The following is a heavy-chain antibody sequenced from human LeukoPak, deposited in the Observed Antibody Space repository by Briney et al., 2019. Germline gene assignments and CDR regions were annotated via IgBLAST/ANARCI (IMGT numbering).Heavy chain of an antibody. CDR3: ARGPYQQQLVGVGFDP. D-gene: IGHD6-13*01. Sequence: ASVKVSCKASGYTFTGNHVHWVRQAPGQGLEWMGRINPNSGGTNYAQKFQGRVTMTRDTSISTAYMELSRLRSDDTAVYYCARGPYQQQLVGVGFDPWGQGTLVTVSS. V-gene: IGHV1-2*06. CDR2: INPNSGGT. J-gene: IGHJ5*02. CDR1: GYTFTGNH.